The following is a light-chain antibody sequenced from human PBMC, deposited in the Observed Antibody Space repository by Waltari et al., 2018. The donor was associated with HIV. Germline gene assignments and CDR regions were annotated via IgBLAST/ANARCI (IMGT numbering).Light chain of an antibody. V-gene: IGLV2-8*01. CDR3: SSYAGSNNLV. Sequence: QSALTQPPSASGSPGQSVTISCTGTSSDVGGYNYVSWYRHHPGKAPKLMIYEVSKRPSGFPDRFSGSKSGNTASLTVSGLQAEDEADYYCSSYAGSNNLVFGGGTKLTVL. J-gene: IGLJ2*01. CDR2: EVS. CDR1: SSDVGGYNY.